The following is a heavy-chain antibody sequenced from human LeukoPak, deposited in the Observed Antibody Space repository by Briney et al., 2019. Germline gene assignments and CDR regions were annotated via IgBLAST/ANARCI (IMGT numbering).Heavy chain of an antibody. CDR3: ASNRVGYDSSGYYYLDY. J-gene: IGHJ4*02. Sequence: SVKVSCKASGGTFISYAISWVRQAPGQGLEWMGGIIPIFGTANYAQKFQGRVTITADESTSTAYMELSSLRSEDTAVYYCASNRVGYDSSGYYYLDYWGQGTLVTVSS. V-gene: IGHV1-69*13. D-gene: IGHD3-22*01. CDR1: GGTFISYA. CDR2: IIPIFGTA.